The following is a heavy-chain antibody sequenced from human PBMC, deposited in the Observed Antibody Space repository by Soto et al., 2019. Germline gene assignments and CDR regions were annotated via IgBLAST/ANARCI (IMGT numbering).Heavy chain of an antibody. Sequence: GASVKVSCKASGYTFTSYYMHWVRQAPGQGLEWMGIINPSGGSTSYAQKFQGRVTMTRDTSTSTVYMELSSLRSEDTAVYYCARGSGLEWLSHYYYYGMDVWGQGTTVTVSS. D-gene: IGHD3-3*01. CDR3: ARGSGLEWLSHYYYYGMDV. J-gene: IGHJ6*02. CDR2: INPSGGST. CDR1: GYTFTSYY. V-gene: IGHV1-46*01.